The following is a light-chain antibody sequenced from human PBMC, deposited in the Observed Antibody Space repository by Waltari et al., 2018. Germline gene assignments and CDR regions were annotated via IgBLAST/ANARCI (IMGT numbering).Light chain of an antibody. J-gene: IGKJ1*01. CDR2: DAS. Sequence: EIFLTQSPATLSVSAGERAALSCRAIQSVGTSLAWYQHRAGQAPRLLIYDASKRAAGIPARFSGSGSGTDFTLAIDTLEPEDFAVYYCQQRNTWPRTFGQGTKVEI. V-gene: IGKV3-11*01. CDR3: QQRNTWPRT. CDR1: QSVGTS.